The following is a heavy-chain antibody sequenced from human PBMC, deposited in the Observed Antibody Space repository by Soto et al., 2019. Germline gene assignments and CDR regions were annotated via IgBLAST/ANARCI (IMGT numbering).Heavy chain of an antibody. V-gene: IGHV3-74*01. CDR3: ARGGIAVAGLPLPQYYYYYMDV. CDR1: GFTFSSYW. D-gene: IGHD6-19*01. CDR2: INSDGSST. Sequence: GGSLRLSCAASGFTFSSYWMHWVRQAPGKGLVWVSRINSDGSSTSYADSVKGRFTISRDNAKNTLYLQMKSLRAEDTAVYYCARGGIAVAGLPLPQYYYYYMDVWGKGTTVTVSS. J-gene: IGHJ6*03.